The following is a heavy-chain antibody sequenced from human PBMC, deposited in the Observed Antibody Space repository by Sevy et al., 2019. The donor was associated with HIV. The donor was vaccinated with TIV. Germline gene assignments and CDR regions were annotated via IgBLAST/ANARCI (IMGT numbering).Heavy chain of an antibody. J-gene: IGHJ4*02. CDR2: FDPEDGQT. V-gene: IGHV1-24*01. CDR1: GSTLTKLS. Sequence: ASVKVSCKVSGSTLTKLSIHWVRQAPGKGLEWMATFDPEDGQTIYAQKFQGRVTMTEDTSTDTGYMEVSSLRSEDMAIYYCATTKDYYESSGSPIDYWGQGTLVTVSS. D-gene: IGHD3-22*01. CDR3: ATTKDYYESSGSPIDY.